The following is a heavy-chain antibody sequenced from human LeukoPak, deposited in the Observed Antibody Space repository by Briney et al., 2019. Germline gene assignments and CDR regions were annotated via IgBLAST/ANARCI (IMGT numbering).Heavy chain of an antibody. J-gene: IGHJ4*02. CDR1: GFTFDDYA. CDR3: AKGTGGYSSGGYFDY. V-gene: IGHV3-9*03. CDR2: ISWNSGSI. D-gene: IGHD6-19*01. Sequence: PGGSLRLSSAASGFTFDDYAMHWVRQAPGKGLEWVSGISWNSGSIGYADSVKGRFTISRDNATNSLYLQMTSLRAEDMALYYCAKGTGGYSSGGYFDYWGQGTLVTVSS.